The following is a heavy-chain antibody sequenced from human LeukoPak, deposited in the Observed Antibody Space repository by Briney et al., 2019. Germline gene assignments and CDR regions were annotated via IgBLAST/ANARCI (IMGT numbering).Heavy chain of an antibody. CDR2: INHSRGT. J-gene: IGHJ6*03. D-gene: IGHD3-10*01. CDR3: ARRVGRWFGERAYYYNYMDV. CDR1: GGSFSGYY. Sequence: SETLSLTCAVYGGSFSGYYWSWIRQPPGKGLEWIGEINHSRGTKYNPSLKSRVTISVDTSKNQFSLKLSSVTAADTAVYYCARRVGRWFGERAYYYNYMDVWDKGTTVTISS. V-gene: IGHV4-34*01.